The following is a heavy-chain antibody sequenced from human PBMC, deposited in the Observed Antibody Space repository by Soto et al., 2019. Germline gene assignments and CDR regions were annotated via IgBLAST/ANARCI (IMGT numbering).Heavy chain of an antibody. D-gene: IGHD3-22*01. CDR2: IYYSGST. J-gene: IGHJ4*02. V-gene: IGHV4-61*01. CDR3: ARVGWEDDSSGSFDY. Sequence: QVQLQESGPGLVKPSETLSLTCTVSGGSVSSGSYYWSWIRQPPGKGLEWIGYIYYSGSTNYHTSLKSRVTISVDTSKNQFSLKLNSVTAADTAVYYCARVGWEDDSSGSFDYWGQGTLVTVSS. CDR1: GGSVSSGSYY.